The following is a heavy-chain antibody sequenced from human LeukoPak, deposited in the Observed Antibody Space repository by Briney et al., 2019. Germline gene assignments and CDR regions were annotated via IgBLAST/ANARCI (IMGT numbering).Heavy chain of an antibody. CDR3: ARGAYSGSYYGIDY. CDR2: MNPNSGVT. CDR1: GYTFTGYY. Sequence: ASVKVSCKASGYTFTGYYMHWVRQVLGQGLEWKGWMNPNSGVTKYAQMFQGRVTMTRDTSINTAYMELRSLRSDDTAVYYCARGAYSGSYYGIDYWGQGTLVTVSS. J-gene: IGHJ4*02. D-gene: IGHD1-26*01. V-gene: IGHV1-2*02.